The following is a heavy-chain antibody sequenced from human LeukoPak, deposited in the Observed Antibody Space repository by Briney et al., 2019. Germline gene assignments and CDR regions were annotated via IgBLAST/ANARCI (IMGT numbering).Heavy chain of an antibody. CDR3: ARGGSMSGTYYYGSGSS. V-gene: IGHV4-4*07. D-gene: IGHD3-10*01. J-gene: IGHJ4*02. CDR2: IYTSGST. CDR1: GGSISSYY. Sequence: SETLSLTCTVSGGSISSYYWSWIRQPAGKGLEWIGRIYTSGSTNYNPSLKSRVTISLDTSKNQFSLKLSSVTAADTAVYYCARGGSMSGTYYYGSGSSWGQGTLVTVSS.